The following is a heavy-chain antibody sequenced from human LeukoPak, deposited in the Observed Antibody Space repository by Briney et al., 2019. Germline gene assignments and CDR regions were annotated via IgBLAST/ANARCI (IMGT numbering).Heavy chain of an antibody. CDR3: AKFEEMATINPFDY. CDR1: GFTFSDYY. Sequence: GGSLRLSCAASGFTFSDYYMSWIRQAPGKGLEWVSYISSSGSTIYYADSVKGRFTISRDNSKNTLFLQMNSLRVEDTAVYYCAKFEEMATINPFDYWGQGTLVTVSS. J-gene: IGHJ4*02. CDR2: ISSSGSTI. V-gene: IGHV3-11*01. D-gene: IGHD5-24*01.